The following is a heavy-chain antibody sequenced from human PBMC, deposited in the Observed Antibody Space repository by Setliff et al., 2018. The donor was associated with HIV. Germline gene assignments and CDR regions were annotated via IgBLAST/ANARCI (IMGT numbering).Heavy chain of an antibody. D-gene: IGHD3-9*01. V-gene: IGHV4-30-4*01. Sequence: SETLSLTCTVSGHSITSGRYFWSWIRQRPGRGLEWLGYIYSTGSTYYNPSLTSRVSISLDTSKNQFSLKLSSVTAADTAVYSCARRQSYYDILNGRAFDALDIWGQGTKVTVSS. J-gene: IGHJ3*02. CDR1: GHSITSGRYF. CDR2: IYSTGST. CDR3: ARRQSYYDILNGRAFDALDI.